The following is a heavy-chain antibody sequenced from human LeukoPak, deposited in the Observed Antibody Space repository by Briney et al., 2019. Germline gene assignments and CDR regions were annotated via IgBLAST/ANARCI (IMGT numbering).Heavy chain of an antibody. J-gene: IGHJ4*02. CDR1: GFTFSSYN. Sequence: PGGSLRLSCAASGFTFSSYNMNWVRQAPGKGLEWVSSISSSSSSIYFADSVKDRFTISRDNAKNSLFPQMSSLRAEDTAVYYCARAYLYYDILTGYYEGYYFDYWGQGTLVTVSS. V-gene: IGHV3-21*01. CDR2: ISSSSSSI. CDR3: ARAYLYYDILTGYYEGYYFDY. D-gene: IGHD3-9*01.